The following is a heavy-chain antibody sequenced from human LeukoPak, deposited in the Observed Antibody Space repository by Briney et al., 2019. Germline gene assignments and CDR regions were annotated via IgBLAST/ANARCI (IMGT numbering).Heavy chain of an antibody. CDR3: ARDLHSSSNGGDY. D-gene: IGHD6-6*01. V-gene: IGHV1-2*02. J-gene: IGHJ4*02. CDR1: GYTFTGYY. Sequence: GASVKVSCKASGYTFTGYYMHWVRQAPGQGLEWMGWINPNSGGTNYAQKFQGRVTMTRDTSISTAYMELSRLRSDDTAVYYCARDLHSSSNGGDYWGQGTLVTVSS. CDR2: INPNSGGT.